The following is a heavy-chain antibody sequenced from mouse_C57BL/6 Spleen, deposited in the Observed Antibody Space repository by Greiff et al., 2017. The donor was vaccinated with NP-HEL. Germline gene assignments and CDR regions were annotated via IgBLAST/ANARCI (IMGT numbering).Heavy chain of an antibody. CDR3: ARETYYYGSSYPFYFDY. J-gene: IGHJ2*01. D-gene: IGHD1-1*01. V-gene: IGHV1-64*01. CDR1: GYTFTSYW. Sequence: QVQLKQPGAELVKPGASVKLSCKASGYTFTSYWMHWVKQRPGQGLEWIGMIHPNSGSTNYNEKFKSKATLTVDKSSSTAYMQLSSLTSEDSAVYYCARETYYYGSSYPFYFDYWGQGTTLTVSS. CDR2: IHPNSGST.